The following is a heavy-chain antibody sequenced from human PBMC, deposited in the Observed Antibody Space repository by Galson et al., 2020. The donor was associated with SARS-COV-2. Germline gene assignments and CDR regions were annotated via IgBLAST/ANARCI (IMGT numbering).Heavy chain of an antibody. J-gene: IGHJ6*02. CDR2: FDPEDGET. Sequence: ASVKVSCKVSGHTLTKLSMHWVRQAPGKGLEWMGGFDPEDGETIYAQKFQGRVTMTEDTSTDTAYMELSSLRSEDTAVYYCATAKILGYYYYGMDVWGQGTTVTVSS. CDR3: ATAKILGYYYYGMDV. V-gene: IGHV1-24*01. D-gene: IGHD3-16*01. CDR1: GHTLTKLS.